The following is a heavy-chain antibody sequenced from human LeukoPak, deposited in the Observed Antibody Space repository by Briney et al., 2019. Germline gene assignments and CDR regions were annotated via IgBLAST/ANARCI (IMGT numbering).Heavy chain of an antibody. Sequence: PGGSLRLSCAASGFTFSNYGMHWVRQAPGKGLEWVALIWYDGSNKYYADSVKGRFTISRDNSKNTLSLQMNSLRAEDTAVYYCAKDQSRVVVVAATPSPLDYWGQGTLVTVSS. CDR1: GFTFSNYG. D-gene: IGHD2-15*01. CDR2: IWYDGSNK. V-gene: IGHV3-33*06. CDR3: AKDQSRVVVVAATPSPLDY. J-gene: IGHJ4*02.